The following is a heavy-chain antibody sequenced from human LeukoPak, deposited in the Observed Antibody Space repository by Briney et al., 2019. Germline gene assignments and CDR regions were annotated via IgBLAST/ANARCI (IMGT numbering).Heavy chain of an antibody. Sequence: SETLSLTCAVYGGSFSGYYRSWIRQPPGKGLEWIGEINHSGSTNYNPSLKSRVTISVDTSKNQFSLKLSSVTAADTAVYYCARGGKWLLLRVLDYWGQGTLVTVSS. D-gene: IGHD3-22*01. CDR2: INHSGST. J-gene: IGHJ4*02. CDR1: GGSFSGYY. CDR3: ARGGKWLLLRVLDY. V-gene: IGHV4-34*01.